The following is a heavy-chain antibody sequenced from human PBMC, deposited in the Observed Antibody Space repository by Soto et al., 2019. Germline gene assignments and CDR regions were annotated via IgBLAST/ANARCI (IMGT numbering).Heavy chain of an antibody. CDR3: ARVRPYRDRDVVTPHFDY. D-gene: IGHD5-18*01. CDR1: GFTFNDYY. CDR2: ISGSSSYT. J-gene: IGHJ4*02. V-gene: IGHV3-11*05. Sequence: QVQLVESGVGLVKPGGSLRLSGEAYGFTFNDYYMAWIRQAPGKGLEWVSYISGSSSYTKFTDSVKGRFSISRDNAKNSLYLQMNSLRGEDTAAYYCARVRPYRDRDVVTPHFDYWGQGLLVTVSS.